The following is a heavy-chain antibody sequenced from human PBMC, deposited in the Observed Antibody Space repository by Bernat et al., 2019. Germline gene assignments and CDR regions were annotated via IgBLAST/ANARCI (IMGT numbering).Heavy chain of an antibody. CDR2: ISYDGSNK. Sequence: QVQLVESGGGVVQPGRSLRLSCAASGFTFSSYGMHWVRQAPGKGLEWVAVISYDGSNKYYADSVKGRFTISRDNSKNTLYLQMNSLRAEDTAVYYCAKRITMIVVVTKGHVAFDIWGQGTMVTVSS. D-gene: IGHD3-22*01. J-gene: IGHJ3*02. V-gene: IGHV3-30*18. CDR1: GFTFSSYG. CDR3: AKRITMIVVVTKGHVAFDI.